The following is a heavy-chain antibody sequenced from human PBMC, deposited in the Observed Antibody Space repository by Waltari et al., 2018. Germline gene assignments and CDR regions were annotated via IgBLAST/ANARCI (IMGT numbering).Heavy chain of an antibody. D-gene: IGHD4-17*01. V-gene: IGHV5-51*01. CDR3: ARQAGDVFLYYFDY. CDR1: GYSFTSYW. CDR2: LYPGDSDT. J-gene: IGHJ4*02. Sequence: EVQLVQSGAEVKKPGESLKISCKGSGYSFTSYWIGWVRQMPGKGLEWMGMLYPGDSDTRYSPAFQGQVTISADKSISTAYLPWSSLKAPDTAMYYCARQAGDVFLYYFDYWGQGTLVTVSS.